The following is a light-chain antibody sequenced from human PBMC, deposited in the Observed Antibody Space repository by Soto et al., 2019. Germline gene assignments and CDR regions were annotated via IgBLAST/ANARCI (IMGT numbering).Light chain of an antibody. V-gene: IGKV1-5*03. J-gene: IGKJ4*01. CDR1: QSISSW. CDR2: KAS. Sequence: DIQMTQSPSTLSASVGDRVTITCRVSQSISSWLAWYQQKPGKAPKLLIYKASSLESGVPPRFSGSGSGTEFTLTISSLQPDDFATYYCQQYNSYPLTFGGGTKVEIK. CDR3: QQYNSYPLT.